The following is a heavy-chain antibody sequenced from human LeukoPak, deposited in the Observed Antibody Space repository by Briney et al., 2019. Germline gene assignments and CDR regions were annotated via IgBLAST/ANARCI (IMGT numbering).Heavy chain of an antibody. V-gene: IGHV4-38-2*02. CDR3: ASCQKHYYYYMDV. CDR1: GGSISSGYY. Sequence: SETLSLTCTVSGGSISSGYYWGWIRQPPGKGLEWIGSIYHSGSTYYNPSLKSRVTISVDTSKNQFSLKLSSVTAADTAVYYCASCQKHYYYYMDVWGKGTTVTVSS. J-gene: IGHJ6*03. CDR2: IYHSGST.